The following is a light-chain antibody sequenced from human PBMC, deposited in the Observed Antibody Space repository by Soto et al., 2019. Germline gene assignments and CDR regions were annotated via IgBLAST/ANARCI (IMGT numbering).Light chain of an antibody. CDR1: HNISSN. CDR3: QQYNNWPRA. CDR2: GSS. V-gene: IGKV3-15*01. Sequence: EILMTQSPATLSVSPGEKDTLSCRASHNISSNLAWYQQKPGQAPRLLIYGSSIRATGISARFSGSGSGTEFTLTISSLQSEDLAVYYCQQYNNWPRAFGQGTKV. J-gene: IGKJ1*01.